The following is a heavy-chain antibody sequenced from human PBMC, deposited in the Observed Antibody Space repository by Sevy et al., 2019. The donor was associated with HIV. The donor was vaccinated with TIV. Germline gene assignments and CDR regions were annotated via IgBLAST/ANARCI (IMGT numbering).Heavy chain of an antibody. V-gene: IGHV3-49*04. J-gene: IGHJ4*02. Sequence: GGSLRLSCTASGFTFGDYCMSWVRQAPGKGLEWVAFLKNDVYGGDVDHAGSVRARIVISRDDSKTIDYLQMNDLKTEDTGGYYCMQWRAAKSIFDYWGQGALVTVSS. CDR1: GFTFGDYC. CDR2: LKNDVYGGDV. D-gene: IGHD6-19*01. CDR3: MQWRAAKSIFDY.